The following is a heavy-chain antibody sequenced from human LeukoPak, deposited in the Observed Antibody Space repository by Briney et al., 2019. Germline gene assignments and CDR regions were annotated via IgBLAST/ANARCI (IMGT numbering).Heavy chain of an antibody. CDR2: IRTKTRNYAA. CDR1: GFTFSDSY. Sequence: PGGSLRLSCAASGFTFSDSYMHWVRQASGKGLEWVGLIRTKTRNYAATYAESVKGRFTISRDDSKNTAYLQMNSLRAEDTAVYHCAWSNLGLPYYFDYWGQGTLVTVSS. D-gene: IGHD3-10*01. CDR3: AWSNLGLPYYFDY. J-gene: IGHJ4*02. V-gene: IGHV3-73*01.